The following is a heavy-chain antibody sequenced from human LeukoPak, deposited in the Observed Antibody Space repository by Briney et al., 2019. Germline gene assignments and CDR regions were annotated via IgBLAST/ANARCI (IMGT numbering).Heavy chain of an antibody. CDR1: GFTFSGSA. CDR2: IRSKANSYAS. CDR3: TAVTPGSDFDY. D-gene: IGHD4-17*01. Sequence: PGGSLRLSCAASGFTFSGSAMHWVRQASGKGRVWVGRIRSKANSYASAYAASVKGTFTMSRDDTKSTTDLQMARLQTEDTGAYYWTAVTPGSDFDYWGRGNLVTVSS. J-gene: IGHJ4*02. V-gene: IGHV3-73*01.